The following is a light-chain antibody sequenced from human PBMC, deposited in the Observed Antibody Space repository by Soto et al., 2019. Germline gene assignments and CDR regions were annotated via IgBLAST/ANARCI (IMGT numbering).Light chain of an antibody. J-gene: IGKJ3*01. CDR1: QSVGTSY. CDR3: QQYGRSPFS. V-gene: IGKV3-20*01. CDR2: GSS. Sequence: EIVLTQSPATLSLSPGERATLSCRASQSVGTSYLAWYQQRPDQAPRLLISGSSTRAAGIPDTFSGSGSGTECTLTITRLEPEDFAVYYCQQYGRSPFSFGPGTKVDF.